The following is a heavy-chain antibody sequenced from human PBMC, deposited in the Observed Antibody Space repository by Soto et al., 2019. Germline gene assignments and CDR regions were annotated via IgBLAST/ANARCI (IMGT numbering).Heavy chain of an antibody. CDR1: GYSFTNYW. J-gene: IGHJ6*02. V-gene: IGHV5-10-1*01. D-gene: IGHD1-26*01. Sequence: GESLKISCKGSGYSFTNYWISWVRQMPGKGLEWMGRIDPSDSYTNYSPSFQGHVTISADKSISTAYLQWSSLKASDTAMYYCAGLVGALGYYYGMDVWGQGTTVTVSS. CDR2: IDPSDSYT. CDR3: AGLVGALGYYYGMDV.